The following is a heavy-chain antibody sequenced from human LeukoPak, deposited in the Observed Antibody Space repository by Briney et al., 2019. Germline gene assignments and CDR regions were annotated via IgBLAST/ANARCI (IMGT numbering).Heavy chain of an antibody. J-gene: IGHJ6*03. CDR1: GFTFSSYG. D-gene: IGHD3-10*01. Sequence: GGSLRLSCAASGFTFSSYGMHWVRQAPGKGREWWAFVHYGGSNKYYADSGKGRFAISRDNSKNTLYLQMNSLRAEDTAVYYCARPGSGSYYNGGYYYMDVWGKGTTVTISS. CDR3: ARPGSGSYYNGGYYYMDV. V-gene: IGHV3-30*02. CDR2: VHYGGSNK.